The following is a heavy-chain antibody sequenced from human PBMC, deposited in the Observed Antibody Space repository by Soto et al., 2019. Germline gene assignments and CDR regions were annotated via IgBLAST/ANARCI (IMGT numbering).Heavy chain of an antibody. D-gene: IGHD2-15*01. V-gene: IGHV3-30-3*01. J-gene: IGHJ6*02. CDR2: ISYDGNNK. CDR3: ARAGCDGGSCYTLVGLRYGMDV. Sequence: QVQLVESGGGVVQPGRSLRLSCAASGFTFSSYVMYWVRQAPGKGLEWVVVISYDGNNKYCADSVKGRFTISRDNSKNTLYLQVNSLRAEDTAVYYCARAGCDGGSCYTLVGLRYGMDVWGQGTTVTVSS. CDR1: GFTFSSYV.